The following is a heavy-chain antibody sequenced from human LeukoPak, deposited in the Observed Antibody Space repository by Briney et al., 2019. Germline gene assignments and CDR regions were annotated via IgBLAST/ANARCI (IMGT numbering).Heavy chain of an antibody. V-gene: IGHV4-39*07. D-gene: IGHD4-17*01. Sequence: SETLSLTCTVSGGSISSGSYYWGWIRQPPGKGLEWIGSIYYSGSTYYNPSLKSRVTISVDTSKNQFSLKLSSVTAADTAVYYCARVDWVGTTVTTARWYFDLWGRGTLVTVSS. CDR2: IYYSGST. CDR3: ARVDWVGTTVTTARWYFDL. J-gene: IGHJ2*01. CDR1: GGSISSGSYY.